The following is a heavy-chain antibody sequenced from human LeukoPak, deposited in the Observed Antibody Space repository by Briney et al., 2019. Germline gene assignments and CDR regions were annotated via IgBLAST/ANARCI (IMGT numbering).Heavy chain of an antibody. CDR1: GFRFSDYY. V-gene: IGHV3-11*01. J-gene: IGHJ4*02. CDR3: AREPLGDYVDY. Sequence: GGSLRLSCAASGFRFSDYYMNYIRQAPGKGLEWVSNISSSGSTIYYADSVKGRFTISRDNAKNSLYLQMNSPRAEDTAVYYCAREPLGDYVDYWGQGTLVTVSS. CDR2: ISSSGSTI.